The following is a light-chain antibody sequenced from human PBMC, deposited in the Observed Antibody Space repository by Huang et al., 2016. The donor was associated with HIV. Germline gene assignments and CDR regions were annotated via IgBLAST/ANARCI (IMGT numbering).Light chain of an antibody. V-gene: IGKV4-1*01. CDR1: QSGYSSSTIKNY. CDR2: WAS. Sequence: DIIMTQSPDSLAVSLGERATINFRSSQSGYSSSTIKNYMAWFQQKPGQLPRLLLFWASTREAGVPDRFSGSGSGTHFTCTIGNLEAEDAAIYYCQQYDSSPQTFGQGTRVEVK. J-gene: IGKJ1*01. CDR3: QQYDSSPQT.